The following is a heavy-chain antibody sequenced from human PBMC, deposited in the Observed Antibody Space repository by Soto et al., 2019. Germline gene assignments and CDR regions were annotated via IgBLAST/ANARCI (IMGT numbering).Heavy chain of an antibody. Sequence: GGSLILSCAASGFTFSYYGIHWVRQAPGKGLEWVAVLSYDGSNEYYADSVKGRFTISRDNSNNTLYLQMNNLRPEDSAVYYCAKDLQEQWPVRGCLXSWGQGTLVXVSS. CDR2: LSYDGSNE. V-gene: IGHV3-30*18. CDR3: AKDLQEQWPVRGCLXS. D-gene: IGHD6-19*01. J-gene: IGHJ4*02. CDR1: GFTFSYYG.